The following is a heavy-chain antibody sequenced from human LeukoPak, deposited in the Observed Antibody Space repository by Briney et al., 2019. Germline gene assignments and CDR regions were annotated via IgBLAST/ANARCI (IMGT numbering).Heavy chain of an antibody. Sequence: GGSLRLSCAASGFRFSSYGMSWVRQAPGKGLEWVSGLNGRGGTTYYADSVKGRFTISRDNSKNTLYLQMNSLRAEDTAVYYCAKRGGVPAASYYYYYMDVWGKGTTVTVSS. V-gene: IGHV3-23*01. CDR3: AKRGGVPAASYYYYYMDV. CDR1: GFRFSSYG. J-gene: IGHJ6*03. CDR2: LNGRGGTT. D-gene: IGHD2-2*01.